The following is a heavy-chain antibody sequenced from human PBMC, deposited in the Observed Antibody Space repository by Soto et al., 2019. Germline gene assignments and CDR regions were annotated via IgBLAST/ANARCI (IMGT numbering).Heavy chain of an antibody. D-gene: IGHD6-13*01. CDR2: IIPIFGTA. V-gene: IGHV1-69*13. J-gene: IGHJ5*02. CDR1: GGTFSSYA. Sequence: ASVKVSCKASGGTFSSYAISWVRQAPGQGLEWMGGIIPIFGTANYAQKFQGRVTITADESTSTAYMELSSLRSEDTAVYYCARVGISYSSSWPLNWFDPWGLGTLVTVSS. CDR3: ARVGISYSSSWPLNWFDP.